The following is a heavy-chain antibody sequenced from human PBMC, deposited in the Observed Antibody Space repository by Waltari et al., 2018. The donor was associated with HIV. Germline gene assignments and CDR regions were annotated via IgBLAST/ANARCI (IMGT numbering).Heavy chain of an antibody. Sequence: QVQLVQSGAEVRTPGSSVKVSCKASEGSFTSYSIHWVRQAPRQGLEWMGRIIPLSGTAMKAQKFQARVTISADKSTTTAYMELTSLRTEDTAVYYCASARETMGVDFDFWGQGTLVTVSS. D-gene: IGHD3-10*01. V-gene: IGHV1-69*08. CDR2: IIPLSGTA. J-gene: IGHJ4*02. CDR1: EGSFTSYS. CDR3: ASARETMGVDFDF.